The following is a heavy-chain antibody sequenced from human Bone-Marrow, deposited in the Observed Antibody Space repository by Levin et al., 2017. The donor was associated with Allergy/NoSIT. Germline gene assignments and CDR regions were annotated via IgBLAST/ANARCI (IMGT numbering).Heavy chain of an antibody. CDR2: MNPRSGDA. J-gene: IGHJ4*02. CDR3: AREDGGGYHLH. CDR1: GYTFTNYD. D-gene: IGHD3-16*01. V-gene: IGHV1-8*01. Sequence: ASVKVSCKASGYTFTNYDVNWVRQAPGQGLESMGWMNPRSGDAGFAQRFQGRVSMTRDTSISTAYMELSGLTSDDTAVYYCAREDGGGYHLHWGQGTLVIVSS.